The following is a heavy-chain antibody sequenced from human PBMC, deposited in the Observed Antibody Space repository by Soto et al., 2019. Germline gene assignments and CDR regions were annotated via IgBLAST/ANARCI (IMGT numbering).Heavy chain of an antibody. V-gene: IGHV4-34*01. CDR1: GGSFSGYY. J-gene: IGHJ4*02. CDR2: INHSGST. Sequence: QVQLQQWGAGLLKPSGTLSLTCAVYGGSFSGYYWSWIRQPPGKGLEWIGEINHSGSTNYNPSLKSRVTISVDTSKNQFSLKLSSVTAADTAVYYCARGCRTGWLRTTVPEYFDYWGQGTLVTVSS. CDR3: ARGCRTGWLRTTVPEYFDY. D-gene: IGHD5-12*01.